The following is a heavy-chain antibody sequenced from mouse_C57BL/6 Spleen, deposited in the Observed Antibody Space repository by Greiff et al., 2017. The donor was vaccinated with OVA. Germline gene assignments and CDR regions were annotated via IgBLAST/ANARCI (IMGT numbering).Heavy chain of an antibody. V-gene: IGHV5-6*01. D-gene: IGHD2-4*01. CDR1: GFTFSSYG. J-gene: IGHJ1*03. CDR2: ISSGGSYT. CDR3: ARIYDYELWYFDV. Sequence: EVKVVESGGDLVKPGGSLKLSCAASGFTFSSYGMSWVRQTPDKRLEWVATISSGGSYTYYPDSVKGRFTISRDNAKNTLYLQMSSLKSEDTAMYYCARIYDYELWYFDVWGTGTTVTVSS.